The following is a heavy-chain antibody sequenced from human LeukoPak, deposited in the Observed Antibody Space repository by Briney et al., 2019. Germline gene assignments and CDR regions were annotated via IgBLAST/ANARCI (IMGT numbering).Heavy chain of an antibody. D-gene: IGHD5-18*01. CDR2: IIPILGIA. CDR1: GGTFSSYA. V-gene: IGHV1-69*04. Sequence: KISCKASGGTFSSYAISWVRQAPGQGLEWMGRIIPILGIANYAQKFQGRVTITADKSTSTAYMELSSLRSEDTAVYYCARVVGYTPYWGQGTLVTVSS. CDR3: ARVVGYTPY. J-gene: IGHJ4*02.